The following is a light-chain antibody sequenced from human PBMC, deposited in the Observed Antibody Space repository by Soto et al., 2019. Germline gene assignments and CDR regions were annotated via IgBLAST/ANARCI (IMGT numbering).Light chain of an antibody. CDR2: KAS. V-gene: IGKV1-5*03. CDR1: QTISSW. J-gene: IGKJ1*01. CDR3: QHYNSYSEA. Sequence: IQMTQSHSTLPSSAGGRVTITCLASQTISSWLAWYQQKPGKAPKLLIYKASTLKSGVPSRFSGSGSGTEFTLTISSLQPDDFATYYCQHYNSYSEAFGQGT.